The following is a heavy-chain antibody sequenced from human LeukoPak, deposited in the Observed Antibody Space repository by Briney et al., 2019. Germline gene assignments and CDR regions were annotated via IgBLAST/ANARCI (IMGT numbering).Heavy chain of an antibody. CDR1: GGPIGSGTYY. V-gene: IGHV4-61*02. CDR2: TYSTGST. J-gene: IGHJ5*02. CDR3: ARGLAYTNWSDP. D-gene: IGHD3-16*01. Sequence: SETLSLTCTVSGGPIGSGTYYWNWIRQPAGQGLEWIGRTYSTGSTDYNSSLKTRVTISVDTSENQFSLKLNSVTAADTAIYYCARGLAYTNWSDPWGQGILVTVSS.